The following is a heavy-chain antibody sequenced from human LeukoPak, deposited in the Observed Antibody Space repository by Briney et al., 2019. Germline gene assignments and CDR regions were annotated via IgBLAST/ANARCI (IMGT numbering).Heavy chain of an antibody. D-gene: IGHD6-6*01. Sequence: PGGSLRLSCAASGFTFSSYGMHWVRQAPGKGLEWVAVISYDGSNKYYADSVKGRFTISRDNSKNTLYLQMNSLRAEGTAVYYCARDTSSSSDFDYWGQGTLVTVSS. V-gene: IGHV3-30*03. CDR3: ARDTSSSSDFDY. CDR2: ISYDGSNK. J-gene: IGHJ4*02. CDR1: GFTFSSYG.